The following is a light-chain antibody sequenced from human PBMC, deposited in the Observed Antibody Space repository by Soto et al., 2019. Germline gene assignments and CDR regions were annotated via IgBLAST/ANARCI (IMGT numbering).Light chain of an antibody. V-gene: IGKV1-9*01. CDR2: AAS. Sequence: IQLTQSPSSLSASVGDRVTITCRASQGISSYLAWYQQKPGKAPQLLIYAASTLQSGVPSRFSGSGSGTDFTLTISSLQPEDFATYYCQQLNSYPVTFGGGTKVEIK. CDR1: QGISSY. J-gene: IGKJ4*01. CDR3: QQLNSYPVT.